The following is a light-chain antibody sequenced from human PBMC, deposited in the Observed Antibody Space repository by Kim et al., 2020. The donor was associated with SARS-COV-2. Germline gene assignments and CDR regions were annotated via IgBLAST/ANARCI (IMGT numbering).Light chain of an antibody. J-gene: IGLJ3*02. CDR2: EVS. CDR3: SSYTTSGTWV. CDR1: SSDIGGYYY. Sequence: GQSITISCTGSSSDIGGYYYVSWFQQRPGKAPKLMIYEVSKRPSGISNRFSGSKSGNTASLTISGLQAEDEADYYCSSYTTSGTWVFGGGTQLTVL. V-gene: IGLV2-14*01.